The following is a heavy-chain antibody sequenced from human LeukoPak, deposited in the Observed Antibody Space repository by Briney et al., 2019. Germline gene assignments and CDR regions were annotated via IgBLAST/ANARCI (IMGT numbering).Heavy chain of an antibody. CDR2: MYSGGTT. V-gene: IGHV3-53*01. Sequence: GGSLRLSCAASEFTVSSNYMSWVRQAPGKGLERVSVMYSGGTTYYADSVKGRFTISRDNSKNTLYLQMNSLRAEDTAVYYCARGQGNYDLLTGYHYYFDYWGQGTLVTVSS. CDR3: ARGQGNYDLLTGYHYYFDY. D-gene: IGHD3-9*01. J-gene: IGHJ4*02. CDR1: EFTVSSNY.